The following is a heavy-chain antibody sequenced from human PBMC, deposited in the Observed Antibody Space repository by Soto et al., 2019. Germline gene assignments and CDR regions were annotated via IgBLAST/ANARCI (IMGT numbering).Heavy chain of an antibody. V-gene: IGHV3-21*01. CDR3: AKEEITGTTDYGMDV. Sequence: GGSLRLSCAASGFTFTRYSMNRVRQAPGKGLEWVSSISSTTNYIYYADSMKGRFTVSRDNAKNSVYLEMNSLSAEDTAVYYCAKEEITGTTDYGMDVWGQGTTVTVSS. J-gene: IGHJ6*02. D-gene: IGHD1-20*01. CDR2: ISSTTNYI. CDR1: GFTFTRYS.